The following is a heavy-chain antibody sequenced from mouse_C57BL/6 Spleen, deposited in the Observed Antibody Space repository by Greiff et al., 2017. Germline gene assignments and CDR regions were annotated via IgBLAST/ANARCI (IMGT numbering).Heavy chain of an antibody. CDR2: IYPGNSDT. Sequence: VQLQQPGTVLVRPGASVKMSCKTSGYTFTSYWMHWVKQRPGQGLEWIGAIYPGNSDTSYNQKFKGKAKLTAVTSASTAYMELSSLTNEDSAVYYCTRHYYGSSYDAMDYWGQGTSVTVSS. D-gene: IGHD1-1*01. CDR3: TRHYYGSSYDAMDY. J-gene: IGHJ4*01. V-gene: IGHV1-5*01. CDR1: GYTFTSYW.